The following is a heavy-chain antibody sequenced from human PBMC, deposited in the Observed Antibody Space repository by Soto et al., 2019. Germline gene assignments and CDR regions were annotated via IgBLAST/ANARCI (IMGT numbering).Heavy chain of an antibody. V-gene: IGHV1-8*01. CDR2: MNPNSGNT. CDR1: GYTFTSYD. J-gene: IGHJ4*02. CDR3: ARIPTTIPILGVVIKVFDY. D-gene: IGHD3-3*01. Sequence: QVQLVQSGAEVKKPGASVKVSCTASGYTFTSYDINWVRQATGQGLEWMGWMNPNSGNTCYAQQFQGRVTMTRNNSISTAYIALRRLRAEDTAVYYCARIPTTIPILGVVIKVFDYWGQGTLVTVFS.